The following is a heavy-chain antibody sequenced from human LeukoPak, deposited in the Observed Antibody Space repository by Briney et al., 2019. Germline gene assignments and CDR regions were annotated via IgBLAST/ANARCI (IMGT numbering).Heavy chain of an antibody. CDR1: GGSISSYY. CDR2: IYYSGST. J-gene: IGHJ4*02. V-gene: IGHV4-59*01. D-gene: IGHD3-10*01. CDR3: ARPYGSGSYYIDY. Sequence: SETLSLTCTVSGGSISSYYWSWIRQPPGKGLEWIGYIYYSGSTNYNPSLKSRVTISVDTSKNQFSLKLSSVTAADTAVYYCARPYGSGSYYIDYWGQGTLVTVSS.